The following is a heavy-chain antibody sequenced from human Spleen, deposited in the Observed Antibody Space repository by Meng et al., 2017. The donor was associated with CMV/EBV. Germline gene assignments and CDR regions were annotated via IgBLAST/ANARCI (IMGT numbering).Heavy chain of an antibody. CDR1: GFTFSNSD. CDR2: VSWNGSRT. CDR3: ATIGDPSTSSHGGYYYHMDV. Sequence: GESLKISCAASGFTFSNSDMNWVRQAPGKGLEWVSGVSWNGSRTHYADSVKGRFIISRDNSRNFLYQQMNSLRPEDMAVYYCATIGDPSTSSHGGYYYHMDVWGQGTTVTVSS. D-gene: IGHD6-13*01. J-gene: IGHJ6*03. V-gene: IGHV3-19*01.